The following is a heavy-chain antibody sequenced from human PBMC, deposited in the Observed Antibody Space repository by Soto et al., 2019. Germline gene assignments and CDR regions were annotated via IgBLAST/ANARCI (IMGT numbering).Heavy chain of an antibody. J-gene: IGHJ4*02. V-gene: IGHV4-59*08. CDR3: ARQGSRGYSYVWDGGLIDY. Sequence: QVQLQESGPGLVKPSETLSLTCTVSGGSISSYYWSWIRQPPGKGLEWIGYIYYSGSTNDNPSLKSRVTISVDTSKNQFSLKLSSVTAADTAVYYCARQGSRGYSYVWDGGLIDYWGQGTLVTVSS. CDR1: GGSISSYY. D-gene: IGHD5-18*01. CDR2: IYYSGST.